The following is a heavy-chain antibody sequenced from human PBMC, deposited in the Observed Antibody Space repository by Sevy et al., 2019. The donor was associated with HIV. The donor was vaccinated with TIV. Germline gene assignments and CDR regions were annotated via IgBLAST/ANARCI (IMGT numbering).Heavy chain of an antibody. J-gene: IGHJ6*02. CDR3: ARASAGDRLDYYGMDV. CDR1: GFSISSGYY. V-gene: IGHV4-38-2*02. Sequence: SETLSLTCTVSGFSISSGYYWGWIRQSPEKGLEWIGNIYHSGRTYYKPSLKSRVTISVDTSKNQFSLKLISVTAADTAVYYCARASAGDRLDYYGMDVWDQGTTVTVSS. CDR2: IYHSGRT. D-gene: IGHD2-21*02.